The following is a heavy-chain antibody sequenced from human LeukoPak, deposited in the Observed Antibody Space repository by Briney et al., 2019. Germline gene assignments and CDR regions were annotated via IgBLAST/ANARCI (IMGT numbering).Heavy chain of an antibody. Sequence: SGPTLVNPTQTLTLTCTFSGFSLSATGVGVGWTRQPPGKALEWLALIYWDDDKRYSPSLKSRLTLTKDTSKNQVVLTMTNMDPVDTATYYCAHKGSESYYSLFDFWGQGTLVTVSS. V-gene: IGHV2-5*02. CDR1: GFSLSATGVG. D-gene: IGHD3-10*01. J-gene: IGHJ4*02. CDR3: AHKGSESYYSLFDF. CDR2: IYWDDDK.